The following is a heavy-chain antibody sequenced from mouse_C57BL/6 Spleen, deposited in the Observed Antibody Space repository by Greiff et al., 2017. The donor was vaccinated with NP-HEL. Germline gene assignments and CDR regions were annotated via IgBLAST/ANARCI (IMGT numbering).Heavy chain of an antibody. CDR1: GYSFTGYY. CDR2: INPSTGGT. D-gene: IGHD1-1*01. CDR3: ARATVPSYAMDY. V-gene: IGHV1-42*01. Sequence: VQLKESGPELVKPGASVKISCKASGYSFTGYYMNWVKQSPEKSLEWIGEINPSTGGTTYNQKFKAKATLTVDKSSSTAYMQLKSLTSEDSAVYYCARATVPSYAMDYWGQGTSVTVSS. J-gene: IGHJ4*01.